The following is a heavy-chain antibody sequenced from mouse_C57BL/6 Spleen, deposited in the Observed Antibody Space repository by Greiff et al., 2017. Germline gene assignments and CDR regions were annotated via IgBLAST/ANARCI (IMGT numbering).Heavy chain of an antibody. CDR2: INPGSGGT. J-gene: IGHJ1*03. CDR3: ARSHYYGSSRWYFDV. CDR1: GYAFTNYL. Sequence: QVQLQQSGAELVRPGTSVKVSCKASGYAFTNYLIEWVKQRPGQGLEWIGVINPGSGGTNYNEKFKGKATLTSKKSSSTAYMQLSSLTSEDSAVYFCARSHYYGSSRWYFDVWGTGTTVTVSS. D-gene: IGHD1-1*01. V-gene: IGHV1-54*01.